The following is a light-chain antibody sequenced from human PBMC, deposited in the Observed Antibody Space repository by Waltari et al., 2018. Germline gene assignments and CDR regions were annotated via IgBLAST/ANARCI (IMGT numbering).Light chain of an antibody. CDR3: NSRDSSGNHLV. V-gene: IGLV3-19*01. J-gene: IGLJ2*01. Sequence: SSELTQDPAVSVALGQTVRITCQGDSLRSYYASSYQQNPGQAPVLVIYGKNNRPSGIPDRFSGSSSGNTASLTITGAQAEDEADYYCNSRDSSGNHLVFGGGTKLTVL. CDR2: GKN. CDR1: SLRSYY.